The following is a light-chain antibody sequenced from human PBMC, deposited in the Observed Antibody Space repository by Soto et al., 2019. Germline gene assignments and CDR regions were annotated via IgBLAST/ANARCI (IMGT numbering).Light chain of an antibody. V-gene: IGLV2-14*01. CDR1: SSDVGGYNY. J-gene: IGLJ1*01. CDR2: DVS. Sequence: QSALTQPASVSGSPGQSITISCTGTSSDVGGYNYVSWYQQHPGKAPKFMIYDVSDRPSGVSNRFSGSKSGNTASLTISGLQAEDEADYYCSSYTISSTRVFGTGTKVTVL. CDR3: SSYTISSTRV.